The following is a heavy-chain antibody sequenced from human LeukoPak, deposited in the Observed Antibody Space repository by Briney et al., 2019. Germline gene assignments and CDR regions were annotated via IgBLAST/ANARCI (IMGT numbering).Heavy chain of an antibody. CDR3: ATKGTVVVITDDAFDI. CDR2: FDPEDGET. V-gene: IGHV1-24*01. J-gene: IGHJ3*02. D-gene: IGHD3-22*01. CDR1: GGTFTSYA. Sequence: ASVKVSCKASGGTFTSYAMHWVRQAPGQRLEWMGGFDPEDGETIYAQKFQGRVTMTEDTSTDTAYMELSSLRSEDTAVYYCATKGTVVVITDDAFDIWGQGTMVTASS.